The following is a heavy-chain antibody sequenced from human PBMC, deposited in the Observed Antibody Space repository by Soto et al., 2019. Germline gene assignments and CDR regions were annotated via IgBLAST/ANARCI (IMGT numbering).Heavy chain of an antibody. CDR3: AKPATVVTGTFDY. V-gene: IGHV3-23*01. Sequence: GGSPRLSCAASGFTFSSYAMSWVRQAPGRGLEWVSAISGSGGSTYYADSVKGRFTISRDNSKNTLYLQMNSLRAEDTAVYYCAKPATVVTGTFDYWGQGTLVTVSS. J-gene: IGHJ4*02. CDR1: GFTFSSYA. CDR2: ISGSGGST. D-gene: IGHD1-7*01.